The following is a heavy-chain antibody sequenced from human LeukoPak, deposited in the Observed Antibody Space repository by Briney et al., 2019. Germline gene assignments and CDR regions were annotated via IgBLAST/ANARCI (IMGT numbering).Heavy chain of an antibody. CDR3: ARHVSGDVWQPNDY. CDR1: GYSFTSYW. V-gene: IGHV5-51*07. J-gene: IGHJ4*02. D-gene: IGHD1-14*01. Sequence: GESLQISCKGSGYSFTSYWIGWVHQMPGKGLEWMGIIYPGDSDTRYSLSFQGQVTISADKSISTAYLQWSSLKASDTAMYYCARHVSGDVWQPNDYWGQGTLVTVSS. CDR2: IYPGDSDT.